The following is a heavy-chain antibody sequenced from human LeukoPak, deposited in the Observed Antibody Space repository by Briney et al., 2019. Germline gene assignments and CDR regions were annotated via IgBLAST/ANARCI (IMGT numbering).Heavy chain of an antibody. D-gene: IGHD6-13*01. CDR3: ARDPVYSSSCGGNDY. CDR2: INPNSGGT. CDR1: GYTFTGYY. V-gene: IGHV1-2*06. Sequence: ASVKVSCKASGYTFTGYYMHWVRQAPGQGLEWMGRINPNSGGTNYAQKFQGRVTMTRDTSISTAYMELSRLRSDDTAVYYCARDPVYSSSCGGNDYWGQGTLVTVSS. J-gene: IGHJ4*02.